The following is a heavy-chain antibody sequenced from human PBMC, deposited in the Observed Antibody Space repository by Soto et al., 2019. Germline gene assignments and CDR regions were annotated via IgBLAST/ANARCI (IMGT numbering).Heavy chain of an antibody. D-gene: IGHD6-19*01. CDR3: ARGRAVAV. V-gene: IGHV3-7*02. Sequence: VQLVESGGGLVQPGGSLRLSCVASGFTFSDYCMTWIRQAPGKGLEWVANIKSDGSEQDYVDSVKGRFTISRDNARNSLSLQMNNLRAEDTGIYYCARGRAVAVWGQGTLVSVSS. J-gene: IGHJ4*02. CDR1: GFTFSDYC. CDR2: IKSDGSEQ.